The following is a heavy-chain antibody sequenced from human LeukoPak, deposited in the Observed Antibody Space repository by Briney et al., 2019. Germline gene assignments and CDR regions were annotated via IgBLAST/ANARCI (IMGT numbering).Heavy chain of an antibody. CDR3: ARIGYSSSSFDY. D-gene: IGHD6-13*01. Sequence: GGSLRLSCAASGFTFSSYGMHWVRQAPGKGLEWVAVIWYDGSNKYYADSVKGRFTISRDNAKNSVYLQVDSLRVEDTAVYYCARIGYSSSSFDYWGQGTLVTVSS. J-gene: IGHJ4*02. V-gene: IGHV3-33*01. CDR1: GFTFSSYG. CDR2: IWYDGSNK.